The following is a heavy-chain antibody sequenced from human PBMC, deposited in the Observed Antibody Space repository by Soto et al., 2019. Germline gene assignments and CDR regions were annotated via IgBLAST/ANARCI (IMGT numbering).Heavy chain of an antibody. J-gene: IGHJ4*02. V-gene: IGHV1-18*01. Sequence: QVQLVQSGAEVKKPGASVKVSCKASGYTFTNYGISWVRQAPGQGLEWMGWISVYNGNTNYAQKLQGRVAMTTDTSTSTAYMELRSLRSDDTAVYYCARDPTQWEPRSCAYWGQGTLVTVSS. CDR2: ISVYNGNT. CDR1: GYTFTNYG. CDR3: ARDPTQWEPRSCAY. D-gene: IGHD1-26*01.